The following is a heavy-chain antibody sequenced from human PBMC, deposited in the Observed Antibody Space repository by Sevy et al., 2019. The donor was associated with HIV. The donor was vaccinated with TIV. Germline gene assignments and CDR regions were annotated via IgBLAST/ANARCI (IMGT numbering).Heavy chain of an antibody. Sequence: ASVKVSCKASGGTFSSYAISWVRQAPGQGLEWMGGIIPIFGTANYAQKFQGRVTITADESTSTAYMELSSLRSEDTAVYYCAGARDIVVVPAASYGMDVWGQGTTVTVSS. V-gene: IGHV1-69*13. J-gene: IGHJ6*02. D-gene: IGHD2-2*01. CDR3: AGARDIVVVPAASYGMDV. CDR1: GGTFSSYA. CDR2: IIPIFGTA.